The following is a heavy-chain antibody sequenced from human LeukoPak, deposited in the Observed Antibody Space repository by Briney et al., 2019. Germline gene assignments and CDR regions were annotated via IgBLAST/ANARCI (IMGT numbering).Heavy chain of an antibody. CDR2: IYYSGST. D-gene: IGHD3-10*01. CDR1: GGSISSSSYY. Sequence: SETLSLTCTVSGGSISSSSYYWGWIRQPPGKGLEWIGYIYYSGSTYYNPSLKSRVTISVDKSKNQFSLKLSSVTAADTAVYYCARAPMVRGVITSSYWGQGTLVTVSS. J-gene: IGHJ4*02. V-gene: IGHV4-61*05. CDR3: ARAPMVRGVITSSY.